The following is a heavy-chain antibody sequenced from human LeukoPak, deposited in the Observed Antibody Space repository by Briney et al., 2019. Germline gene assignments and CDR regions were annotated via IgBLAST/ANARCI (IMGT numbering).Heavy chain of an antibody. D-gene: IGHD6-13*01. CDR1: GYAFTRYY. J-gene: IGHJ5*02. V-gene: IGHV1-2*02. CDR2: INPNSGVT. Sequence: ASVKVSCKASGYAFTRYYIHWVRQAPGQGLEWMGWINPNSGVTKYAQKFEGRVTMTRDTSISTVYMELSSLRSDDTAVYHCTRDGAAAASFDPWGQGTLVTVSS. CDR3: TRDGAAAASFDP.